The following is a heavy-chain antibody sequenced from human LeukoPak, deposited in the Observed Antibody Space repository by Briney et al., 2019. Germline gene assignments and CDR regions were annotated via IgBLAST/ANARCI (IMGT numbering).Heavy chain of an antibody. CDR2: INHNGNVN. Sequence: GGSLSLSCAASGFTFSSYWMNGAGQAPGKGLEWVASINHNGNVNYYVDSVKGRFTISRDNAKNSLYLQMSNLRAEDTAVYFCARGGGFDVWGQGATVTVSS. CDR1: GFTFSSYW. V-gene: IGHV3-7*03. CDR3: ARGGGFDV. J-gene: IGHJ6*02. D-gene: IGHD2-15*01.